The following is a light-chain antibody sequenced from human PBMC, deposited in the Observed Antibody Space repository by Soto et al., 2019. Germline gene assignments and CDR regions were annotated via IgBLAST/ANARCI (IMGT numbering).Light chain of an antibody. J-gene: IGKJ1*01. V-gene: IGKV1-5*03. CDR3: QQYNSYSRT. Sequence: DIQITQSTSTLSASVGDRVTITCRASQSISSWLAWYQQKPGKAPKLLIYKASSLESGVPSRFSGSGSGTEFTLTISSLQPDDFATYYCQQYNSYSRTFGQGTKVDIK. CDR1: QSISSW. CDR2: KAS.